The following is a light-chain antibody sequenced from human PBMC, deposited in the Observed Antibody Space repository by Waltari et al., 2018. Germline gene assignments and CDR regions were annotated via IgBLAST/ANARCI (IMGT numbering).Light chain of an antibody. CDR2: SNN. CDR1: TSHLGNKT. CDR3: AAWDDSLNGFYV. Sequence: QSVLTQPPSASGPPGQRVTISGSVSTSHLGNKTQNRYQQPPGTAPNLLFSSNNQRPSGVPDRFSGSKSGTSASLAISGLQSEDETDYYCAAWDDSLNGFYVFGTGTKVTVL. J-gene: IGLJ1*01. V-gene: IGLV1-44*01.